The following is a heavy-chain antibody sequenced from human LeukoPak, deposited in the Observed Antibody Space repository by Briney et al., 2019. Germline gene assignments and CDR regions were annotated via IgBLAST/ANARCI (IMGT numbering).Heavy chain of an antibody. V-gene: IGHV4-4*07. CDR3: ARGDFNSGSYVCWFDP. CDR2: IYTSGST. D-gene: IGHD1-26*01. Sequence: SETLSLTCTVSGGSISSYYWSWIRQPAGKGLEWVGCIYTSGSTNYNPSLKSRVTMSVDTSKNQFSLKLSSVTAADTAVYYCARGDFNSGSYVCWFDPWGQGTLVTVSS. CDR1: GGSISSYY. J-gene: IGHJ5*02.